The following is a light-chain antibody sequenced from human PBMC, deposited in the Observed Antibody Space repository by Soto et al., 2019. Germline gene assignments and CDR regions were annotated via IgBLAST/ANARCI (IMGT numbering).Light chain of an antibody. Sequence: QSALTQPASVSGSPVQSITISCSGTISDFVLYNYVSWYQQHPGKAPKLMIYGVNNRPSGVSNRFSGSNSGNTASLTISGLQADDEADYYCSSYTTSSALQVFGTGTKVTVL. CDR1: ISDFVLYNY. J-gene: IGLJ1*01. V-gene: IGLV2-14*01. CDR2: GVN. CDR3: SSYTTSSALQV.